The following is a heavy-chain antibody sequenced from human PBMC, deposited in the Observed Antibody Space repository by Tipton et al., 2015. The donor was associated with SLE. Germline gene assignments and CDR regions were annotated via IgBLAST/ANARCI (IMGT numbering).Heavy chain of an antibody. CDR3: ARHSLRGYSGYDRPYFDY. Sequence: TLSLTCAVYGGSFSGYYWSWIRQPPGKGLEWIGEINHGGSTNYNPSLKSRVSISVDKSKNQISLRLSSVTAADTAVYYCARHSLRGYSGYDRPYFDYWGQGTLVTVSS. J-gene: IGHJ4*02. CDR2: INHGGST. D-gene: IGHD5-12*01. CDR1: GGSFSGYY. V-gene: IGHV4-34*01.